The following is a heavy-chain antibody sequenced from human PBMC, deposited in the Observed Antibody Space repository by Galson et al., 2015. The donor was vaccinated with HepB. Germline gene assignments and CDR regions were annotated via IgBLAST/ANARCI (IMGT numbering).Heavy chain of an antibody. CDR3: ASGIVGDSTGY. D-gene: IGHD1-26*01. V-gene: IGHV3-23*01. J-gene: IGHJ4*02. Sequence: SLRLSCAASGFTFSSYGMSWVRQAPGKGLEWVSGISSSGGSTHHADSVKGRFTISRDNSKKTVYLQMNSLRAEDTAVYYCASGIVGDSTGYWGQGSLVTVSS. CDR2: ISSSGGST. CDR1: GFTFSSYG.